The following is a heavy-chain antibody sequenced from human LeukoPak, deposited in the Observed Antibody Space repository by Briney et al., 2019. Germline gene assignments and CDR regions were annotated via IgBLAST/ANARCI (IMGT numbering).Heavy chain of an antibody. Sequence: PGGSLRLSCAASGFTFSSYWMHWVRQAPGKGLVWVSRINTDGSSTSYADSVKGRFTISRDNAKNTLYLQMDSLRAEDMALYYCAKDRSLELRLGWFDPWGQGTLVTVSS. D-gene: IGHD1-7*01. CDR1: GFTFSSYW. V-gene: IGHV3-74*01. CDR3: AKDRSLELRLGWFDP. J-gene: IGHJ5*02. CDR2: INTDGSST.